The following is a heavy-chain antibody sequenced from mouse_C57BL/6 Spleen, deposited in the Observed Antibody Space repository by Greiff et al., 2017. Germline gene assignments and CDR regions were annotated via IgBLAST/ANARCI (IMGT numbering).Heavy chain of an antibody. CDR1: GYTFTSYG. CDR3: ARDYESVFDY. V-gene: IGHV1-81*01. D-gene: IGHD1-1*01. Sequence: QVQLKESGAELARPGASVKLSCKASGYTFTSYGISWVKQRTGQGLEWIGEIYPRSGNTYYNEKSKGKATLTADKSSSTAYMELRSLTSEDSAVYFCARDYESVFDYWGQGTTLTVSS. CDR2: IYPRSGNT. J-gene: IGHJ2*01.